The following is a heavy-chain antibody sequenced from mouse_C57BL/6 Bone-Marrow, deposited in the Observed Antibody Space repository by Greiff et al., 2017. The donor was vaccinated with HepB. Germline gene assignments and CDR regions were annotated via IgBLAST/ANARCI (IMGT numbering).Heavy chain of an antibody. V-gene: IGHV5-12*01. J-gene: IGHJ1*03. D-gene: IGHD1-1*01. CDR2: ISNGGGIT. CDR3: ARHNNYSSGYFDV. Sequence: DVHLVESGGGLVQPGGSLKLSCAASGFTFSDYCMYWVRQTPEKGLEWVAYISNGGGITYYPDTVKGRVTISRDNAKNTLYLQMSRLKSEDTAMYYCARHNNYSSGYFDVWGTGTTVTVSS. CDR1: GFTFSDYC.